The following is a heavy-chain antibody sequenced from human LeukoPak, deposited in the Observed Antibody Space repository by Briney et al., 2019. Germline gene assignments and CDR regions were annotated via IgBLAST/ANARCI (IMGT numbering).Heavy chain of an antibody. J-gene: IGHJ6*02. CDR1: GGTFISYA. CDR2: IIPIFGIA. Sequence: ASVKVSCKASGGTFISYAISWVRQAPGQGLEWMGRIIPIFGIANYAQKFQGRVTITADKSTSTAYMELSSLRSEDTAVYYCARADEPYYYYGMDVWGQGTTITVSS. D-gene: IGHD1-14*01. CDR3: ARADEPYYYYGMDV. V-gene: IGHV1-69*04.